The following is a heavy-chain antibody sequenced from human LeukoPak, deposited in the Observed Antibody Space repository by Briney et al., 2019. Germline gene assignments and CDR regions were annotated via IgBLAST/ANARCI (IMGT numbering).Heavy chain of an antibody. V-gene: IGHV1-46*01. CDR1: XX. J-gene: IGHJ6*03. D-gene: IGHD3-10*01. Sequence: XXMXXVRQAPGXGLEWMGIINPSGGSTSYAQKFQGRVTMTRDTSTSTVYMELSSLRSEDTAVYYCARGTGNYYYYYMDVWGKGATVTVSS. CDR3: ARGTGNYYYYYMDV. CDR2: INPSGGST.